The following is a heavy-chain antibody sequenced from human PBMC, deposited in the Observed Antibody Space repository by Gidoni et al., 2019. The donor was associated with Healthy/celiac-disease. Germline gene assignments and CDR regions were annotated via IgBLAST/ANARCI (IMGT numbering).Heavy chain of an antibody. J-gene: IGHJ3*02. CDR3: ASSDCSSTSCSLQAFDI. CDR1: GFTVRSNY. Sequence: EVQLVESGGGLVQPGGSLRLSCAASGFTVRSNYMSWVRQAPGKGLEWVSVIYSGGSTYYADSVKGRFTISRDNSKNTLYLQMNSLRAEDTAVYYCASSDCSSTSCSLQAFDIWGQGTMVTVSS. CDR2: IYSGGST. V-gene: IGHV3-66*01. D-gene: IGHD2-2*01.